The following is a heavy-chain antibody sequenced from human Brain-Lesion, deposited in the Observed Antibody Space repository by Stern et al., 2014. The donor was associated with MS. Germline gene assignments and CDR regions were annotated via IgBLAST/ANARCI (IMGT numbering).Heavy chain of an antibody. CDR3: AKDIYDSSGFYYVVYYYGLDV. CDR2: ISSNSGSI. D-gene: IGHD3-22*01. Sequence: EVQLVQSGGGLVQPGRSLRLSCAASGFTFDNYAMHWVRQAPGKGLEWVSVISSNSGSIGYADSVKGRFTISRDNAKNFLYLQMNSLRPEDTALYYCAKDIYDSSGFYYVVYYYGLDVWGQGTTVTVSS. CDR1: GFTFDNYA. V-gene: IGHV3-9*01. J-gene: IGHJ6*02.